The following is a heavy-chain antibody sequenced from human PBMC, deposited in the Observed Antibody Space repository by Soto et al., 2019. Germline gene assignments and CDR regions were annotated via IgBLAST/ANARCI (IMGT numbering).Heavy chain of an antibody. J-gene: IGHJ1*01. CDR2: INTRGGSS. V-gene: IGHV1-46*01. D-gene: IGHD2-21*01. CDR1: GFIFTDWF. Sequence: HLAQSGPEVKRPGASVKISCKASGFIFTDWFMHWVRQAPGQGPEWMGIINTRGGSSIYSQKFQDRVTMTRATSTSTLYVELSSLTSADTAVYYCAKEGAIPGEVDAWGQGTLVTVSS. CDR3: AKEGAIPGEVDA.